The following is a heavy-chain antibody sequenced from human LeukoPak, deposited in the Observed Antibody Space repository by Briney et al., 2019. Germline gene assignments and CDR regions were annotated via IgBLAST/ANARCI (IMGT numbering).Heavy chain of an antibody. Sequence: GRSLRLSCAASGFTFSSYSMNWVRQAPGKGLEWVSSISSSSSYIYYADSVKGRFTISRDNAKNSLYLQMNSLRAEDTAVYYCARGRDYDILTGYYYFDYWGQGTLVTVSS. CDR1: GFTFSSYS. D-gene: IGHD3-9*01. J-gene: IGHJ4*02. CDR3: ARGRDYDILTGYYYFDY. V-gene: IGHV3-21*01. CDR2: ISSSSSYI.